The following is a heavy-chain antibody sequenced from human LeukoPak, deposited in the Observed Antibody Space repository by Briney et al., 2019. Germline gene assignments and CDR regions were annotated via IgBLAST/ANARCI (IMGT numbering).Heavy chain of an antibody. D-gene: IGHD1-26*01. CDR3: AKRNSGNYFDD. CDR2: IWYDGSNK. CDR1: GFTFSNHD. Sequence: GGSLRLSCAASGFTFSNHDMHWVRQAPGKGLEWVAVIWYDGSNKYYADSVKGRFTLSRDNSKNTLYLRMNSLRAEDTAVYYCAKRNSGNYFDDWGQGSLVTVSS. J-gene: IGHJ4*02. V-gene: IGHV3-33*06.